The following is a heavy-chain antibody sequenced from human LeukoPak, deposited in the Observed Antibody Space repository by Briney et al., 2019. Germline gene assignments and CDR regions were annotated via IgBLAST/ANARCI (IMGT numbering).Heavy chain of an antibody. D-gene: IGHD3-9*01. CDR1: GYTFTSYG. V-gene: IGHV1-18*01. J-gene: IGHJ4*02. CDR3: ARAHVLRYFDWLLQKEPFDY. Sequence: ASVKVSCKASGYTFTSYGISWVRQAPGQGLEWMGWISAYNGNTNYAQKLQGRVTMTTDTSTSTAYMELRSLRSDDTAVYYCARAHVLRYFDWLLQKEPFDYWGQGTPVTVSS. CDR2: ISAYNGNT.